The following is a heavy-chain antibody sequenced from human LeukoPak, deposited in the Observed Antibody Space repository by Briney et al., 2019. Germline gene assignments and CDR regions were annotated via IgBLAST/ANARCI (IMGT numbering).Heavy chain of an antibody. CDR1: GFTFKNYG. D-gene: IGHD3-3*01. Sequence: PGRSLRLSCVASGFTFKNYGMHWVRQAPGKGLEWVGVISYDGNDKYYANSVKGRFTISRDNSKNTLYLQVNSLRLEDTAVYYCAKSSGYYMSDAFDIWGQGTMVTVSS. CDR2: ISYDGNDK. CDR3: AKSSGYYMSDAFDI. J-gene: IGHJ3*02. V-gene: IGHV3-30*18.